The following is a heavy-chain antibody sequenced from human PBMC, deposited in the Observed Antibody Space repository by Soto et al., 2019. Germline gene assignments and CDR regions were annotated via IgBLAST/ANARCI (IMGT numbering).Heavy chain of an antibody. V-gene: IGHV1-69*06. D-gene: IGHD3-9*01. Sequence: ASVKVSCKASGGTFSSYAISWVRQAPGQGLEWMGGIIPIFGTANYAQKFQGRVTITADKSTSTAYMELSSLRSEDTAVYYCARANYDILTGYSSYYFDYWGQGTLVTVSS. CDR3: ARANYDILTGYSSYYFDY. CDR1: GGTFSSYA. CDR2: IIPIFGTA. J-gene: IGHJ4*02.